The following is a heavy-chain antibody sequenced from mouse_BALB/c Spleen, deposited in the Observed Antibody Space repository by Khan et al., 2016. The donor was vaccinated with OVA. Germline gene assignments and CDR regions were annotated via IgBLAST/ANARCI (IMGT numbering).Heavy chain of an antibody. J-gene: IGHJ2*01. CDR2: ISYSGRT. D-gene: IGHD1-1*01. V-gene: IGHV3-2*02. CDR3: ARSGTITTVVATDFDY. CDR1: GYSITSDYA. Sequence: EVQLQESGPGLVKPSQSLSLTCTVTGYSITSDYAWNWIRQFPGNKLEWMGYISYSGRTSYNPSLKSRLSITRETSKHKFFLQLTSVTTEDTTKYYCARSGTITTVVATDFDYWGQGTTLTVSS.